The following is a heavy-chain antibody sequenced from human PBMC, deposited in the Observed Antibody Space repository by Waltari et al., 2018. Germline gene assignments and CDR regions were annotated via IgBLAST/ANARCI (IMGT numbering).Heavy chain of an antibody. CDR1: GGSLSSSSYY. CDR3: ARHGLEQLGYFDY. D-gene: IGHD6-6*01. J-gene: IGHJ4*02. V-gene: IGHV4-39*01. CDR2: IYYSGST. Sequence: QLQLQESGPGLVKPSETLSLTCTVSGGSLSSSSYYWGWIRQPPGKGLEWIGSIYYSGSTYYNPSLKSRVTISINTSKNQFSLKLRSVTAADTAVYYCARHGLEQLGYFDYWGQGTLVTVSS.